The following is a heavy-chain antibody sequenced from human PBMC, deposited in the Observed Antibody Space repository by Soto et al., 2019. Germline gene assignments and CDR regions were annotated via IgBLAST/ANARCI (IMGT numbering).Heavy chain of an antibody. V-gene: IGHV4-59*01. CDR3: ARGGGSPDY. J-gene: IGHJ4*02. CDR2: IYYSGST. Sequence: QVQLQESGPGLVKPSETLSLMCTVSGGSISSNYWSWIRQPPGKGLEYIGYIYYSGSTNYNPSLKSRVTISVDTSKNQLSLKLRSVTAADTAVYYCARGGGSPDYWGQGTLVTVSS. CDR1: GGSISSNY. D-gene: IGHD3-10*01.